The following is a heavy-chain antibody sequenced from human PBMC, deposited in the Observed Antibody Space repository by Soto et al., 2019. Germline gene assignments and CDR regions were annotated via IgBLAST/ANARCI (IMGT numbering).Heavy chain of an antibody. V-gene: IGHV4-39*01. J-gene: IGHJ3*02. CDR1: GGSISSSSYY. Sequence: QLQLQESGPGLVKPSETLSLTCTVSGGSISSSSYYWGWIRQPPGKGLEWIGSIYYSGSTYYNPSLKSRVTISVDTSKNQFSLKLSAVTAADTAVYYCARHTTPLKGAFDIWGQGTMVTVSS. CDR2: IYYSGST. CDR3: ARHTTPLKGAFDI. D-gene: IGHD1-26*01.